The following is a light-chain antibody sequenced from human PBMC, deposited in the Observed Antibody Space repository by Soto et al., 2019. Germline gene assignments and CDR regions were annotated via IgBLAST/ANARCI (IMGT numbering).Light chain of an antibody. CDR2: FAS. CDR1: QYISTY. J-gene: IGKJ2*01. V-gene: IGKV1-39*01. Sequence: DIQMTQSPSSLSASVGDRVTITCRASQYISTYLNWYQQKPGKAPKLLIYFASSLQSGVPSRFSGSRSGTDFTLTISSLQSEDVATYYCQQSDTTPYTFGQGTRLEIK. CDR3: QQSDTTPYT.